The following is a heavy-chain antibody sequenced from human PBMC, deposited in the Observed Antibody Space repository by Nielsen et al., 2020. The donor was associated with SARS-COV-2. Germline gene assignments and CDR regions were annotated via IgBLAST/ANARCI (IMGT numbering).Heavy chain of an antibody. Sequence: GGSLRLSCTASGFTFGDYAMSWFRQAPGKGLEWVGFIRSKAYGGTTEYAASVKGRFTISRDDSKSIAYLQMNSLKTEDTAVYYCTRAFHDYGDAFDIWGQGTVVTVSS. CDR1: GFTFGDYA. V-gene: IGHV3-49*03. D-gene: IGHD4-17*01. J-gene: IGHJ3*02. CDR3: TRAFHDYGDAFDI. CDR2: IRSKAYGGTT.